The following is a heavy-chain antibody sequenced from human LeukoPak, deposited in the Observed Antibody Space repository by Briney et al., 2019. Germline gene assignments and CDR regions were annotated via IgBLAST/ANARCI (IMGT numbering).Heavy chain of an antibody. Sequence: PSETLSLTCIVSGGTVSSGRYYWSWIRQPPGKGLEWIGYIYYSGSTKYNPSLKSRVTISLDTSKSQFSLKLSSVTAADTAVYYCARSTSSSGWYDWYFDLWGRGTLVTVSS. CDR1: GGTVSSGRYY. CDR3: ARSTSSSGWYDWYFDL. CDR2: IYYSGST. V-gene: IGHV4-61*01. D-gene: IGHD6-19*01. J-gene: IGHJ2*01.